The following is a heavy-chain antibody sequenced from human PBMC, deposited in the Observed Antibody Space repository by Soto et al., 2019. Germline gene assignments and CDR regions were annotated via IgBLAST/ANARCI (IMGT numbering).Heavy chain of an antibody. D-gene: IGHD6-13*01. V-gene: IGHV4-59*01. Sequence: SETLSLTCTVSGGSISSYYWSWIRQPPGKGLEWIGYIYYSGSTNYNPSLKSRVTISVDTSKNQFSLKLSSVTAADTAVYYCVRGGLAEASDPWGQGTLVTVSS. J-gene: IGHJ5*02. CDR3: VRGGLAEASDP. CDR1: GGSISSYY. CDR2: IYYSGST.